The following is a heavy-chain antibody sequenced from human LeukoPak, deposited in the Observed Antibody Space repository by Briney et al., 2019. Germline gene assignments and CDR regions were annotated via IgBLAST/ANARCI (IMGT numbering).Heavy chain of an antibody. CDR1: GVSINSHY. CDR2: IYDSGSA. V-gene: IGHV4-59*11. Sequence: SETLSLTCTVSGVSINSHYWSWIRQPPGKGLEWIGFIYDSGSANYKSSLKSRVAMTIDTSKNQFSLKLNSVSAADTAVYYCARVLQNYYHMDVWGKGTTVTVSS. CDR3: ARVLQNYYHMDV. J-gene: IGHJ6*03. D-gene: IGHD3-3*01.